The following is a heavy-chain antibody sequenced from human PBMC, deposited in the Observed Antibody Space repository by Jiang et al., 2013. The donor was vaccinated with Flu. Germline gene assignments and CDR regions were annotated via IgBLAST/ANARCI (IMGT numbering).Heavy chain of an antibody. J-gene: IGHJ3*02. V-gene: IGHV1-46*01. D-gene: IGHD2-15*01. CDR1: GYTFTSYY. Sequence: SGAEVKKPGASVKVSCKASGYTFTSYYMHWVRQAPGQGLEWMGIINPSGGSTSYAQKFQGRVTMTRDTSTSTVYMELSSLRSEDTAVYYCARVLGYCSGGSCFDAFDIWAKGQWSPSLQ. CDR3: ARVLGYCSGGSCFDAFDI. CDR2: INPSGGST.